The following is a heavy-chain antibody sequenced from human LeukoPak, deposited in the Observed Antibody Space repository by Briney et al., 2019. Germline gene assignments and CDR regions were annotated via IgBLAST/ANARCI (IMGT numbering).Heavy chain of an antibody. J-gene: IGHJ6*02. D-gene: IGHD3-9*01. CDR2: IYTSGST. Sequence: SETLSLTCTVSGGSISSYYWSWIRQPAGKGLEWIGRIYTSGSTNYNPSLKSRVTMSVDTSKNQFSLKLSSVTAADTAVYYCARVRYYDILTGYGPPMDYGMDVGGQGTTVTVSS. CDR1: GGSISSYY. V-gene: IGHV4-4*07. CDR3: ARVRYYDILTGYGPPMDYGMDV.